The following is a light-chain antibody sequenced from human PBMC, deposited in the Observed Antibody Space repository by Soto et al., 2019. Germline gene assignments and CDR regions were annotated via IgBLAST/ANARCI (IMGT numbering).Light chain of an antibody. Sequence: EIVMAQSPATLSVSPGERAALSCRASQSVSSNLAWYQQKPGQAPRLLIYGASTRATAIPARFSGSGSGTEFTLTISSLQSEDVAVYYCQQYSNWPRTFGQGTKVDIK. CDR3: QQYSNWPRT. CDR2: GAS. J-gene: IGKJ1*01. V-gene: IGKV3-15*01. CDR1: QSVSSN.